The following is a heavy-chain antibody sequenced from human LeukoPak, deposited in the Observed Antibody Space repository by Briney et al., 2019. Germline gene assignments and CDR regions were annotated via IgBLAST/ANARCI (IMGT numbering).Heavy chain of an antibody. D-gene: IGHD1-26*01. CDR3: ARDGGEWEQDY. CDR2: INGDGSVT. CDR1: GFTFSSYW. V-gene: IGHV3-74*01. J-gene: IGHJ4*02. Sequence: GGSLRLSCAASGFTFSSYWMHWVRQAPGKGPVWVSHINGDGSVTGYADSVKGRFTISRDNAKNSLYLQMNSLRAEDTAVYYCARDGGEWEQDYWGQGTLVTVSS.